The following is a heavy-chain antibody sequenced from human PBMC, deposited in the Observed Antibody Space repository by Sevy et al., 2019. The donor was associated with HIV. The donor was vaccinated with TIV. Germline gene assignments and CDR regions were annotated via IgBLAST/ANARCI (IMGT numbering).Heavy chain of an antibody. V-gene: IGHV1-2*02. CDR1: GYTFTGYY. CDR3: ARVFSPKLAYCSSTSCYRWFDP. CDR2: IIPNSGGT. Sequence: ASVKVSCKASGYTFTGYYMHWVRQAPGQRLEWMGWIIPNSGGTNYAQKFQGRVTMTRDTSISTAYMELSRLRSDDTAVYYCARVFSPKLAYCSSTSCYRWFDPWGQGTLVTVSS. D-gene: IGHD2-2*02. J-gene: IGHJ5*02.